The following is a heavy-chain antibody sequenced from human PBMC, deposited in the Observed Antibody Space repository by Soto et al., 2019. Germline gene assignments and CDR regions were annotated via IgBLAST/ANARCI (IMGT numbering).Heavy chain of an antibody. CDR1: GFTLSTYW. CDR2: INSDGSST. D-gene: IGHD6-19*01. Sequence: VQLVESGGGLVQPGGSLRLSCAASGFTLSTYWMHWVRQVPGKGLVWVSRINSDGSSTSYADSVKGRFTISRDSAKNTLYLQMNSLRAEDTAVYYCARDPAPSGWYDYWGQGTLVTVSS. J-gene: IGHJ4*02. CDR3: ARDPAPSGWYDY. V-gene: IGHV3-74*01.